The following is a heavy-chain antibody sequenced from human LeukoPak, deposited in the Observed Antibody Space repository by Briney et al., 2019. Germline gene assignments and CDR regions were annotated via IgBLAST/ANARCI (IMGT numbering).Heavy chain of an antibody. CDR1: GFTFSSYA. CDR3: AKKIRIAAAGSFDY. J-gene: IGHJ4*02. D-gene: IGHD6-13*01. CDR2: ISGSGGST. Sequence: GGSLRLSCAASGFTFSSYAMSWVRQAPGKGLEWVSAISGSGGSTYYADSVKGRFAISRDNSKNTLYLQMNSLRAEDTAVHYCAKKIRIAAAGSFDYWGQGTLVTVSS. V-gene: IGHV3-23*01.